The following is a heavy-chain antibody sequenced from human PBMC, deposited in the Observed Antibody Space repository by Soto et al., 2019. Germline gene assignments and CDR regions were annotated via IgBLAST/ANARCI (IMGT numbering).Heavy chain of an antibody. CDR3: ARENTMIRGVIGWFDP. V-gene: IGHV4-30-4*01. CDR2: IYYSGST. Sequence: QVQLQESGPGLVKPSQTLSLTCTVSGGSINSGDYYWSWIRQPPGKGLEWIGYIYYSGSTYYNPSLKSRVTISVDTSKTQFSLKLSSVSAADTAVYYCARENTMIRGVIGWFDPWGQGTLVTVSS. D-gene: IGHD3-10*01. CDR1: GGSINSGDYY. J-gene: IGHJ5*02.